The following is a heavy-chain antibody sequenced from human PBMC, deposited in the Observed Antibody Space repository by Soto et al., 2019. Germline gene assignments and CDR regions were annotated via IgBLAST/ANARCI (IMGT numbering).Heavy chain of an antibody. J-gene: IGHJ5*02. V-gene: IGHV4-34*01. CDR2: INHSGST. CDR3: ARGGVLLWFGESPSWLDP. Sequence: PSETLSLTCAVYGGSFSGYYWSWIRQPPGKGLEWIGEINHSGSTNYNPSLKSRVTISVDTSKNQFSLKLSSVTAADTAVYYCARGGVLLWFGESPSWLDPWGQGTLVTVSS. CDR1: GGSFSGYY. D-gene: IGHD3-10*01.